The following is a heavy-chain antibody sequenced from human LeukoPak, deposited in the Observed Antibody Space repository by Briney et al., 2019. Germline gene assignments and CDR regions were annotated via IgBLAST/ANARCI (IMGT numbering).Heavy chain of an antibody. Sequence: GGSLRLSCAASGFTFSSYAMHWVRQAPGKGLEWVAVISYDGSNKYYADSVKGRFTISRDNSKNTLYLQMNSLRAEDTAVYYCARDQGFMVRGVHPYFDYWGQGTLVTVSS. D-gene: IGHD3-10*01. V-gene: IGHV3-30-3*01. J-gene: IGHJ4*02. CDR2: ISYDGSNK. CDR1: GFTFSSYA. CDR3: ARDQGFMVRGVHPYFDY.